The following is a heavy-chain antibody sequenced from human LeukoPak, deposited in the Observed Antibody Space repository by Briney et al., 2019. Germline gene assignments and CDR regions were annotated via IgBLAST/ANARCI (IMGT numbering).Heavy chain of an antibody. V-gene: IGHV4-4*09. CDR2: IYTSGST. Sequence: SETLSLTCTVSGGSISSYYWSWIRQPPGKGLEWIGYIYTSGSTNYNPSLKSRVTISVDTSKNQFSLKLSSVTAADTAVYYCARFVVVYPASYFDYWGQGTLVTVSS. D-gene: IGHD2-8*02. CDR3: ARFVVVYPASYFDY. CDR1: GGSISSYY. J-gene: IGHJ4*02.